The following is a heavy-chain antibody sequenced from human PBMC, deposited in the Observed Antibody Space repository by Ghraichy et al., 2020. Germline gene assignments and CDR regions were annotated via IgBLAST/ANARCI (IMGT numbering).Heavy chain of an antibody. Sequence: GESLNISCAAFGFTFSNSWIHWVRQAPGKGLVWVSRMNGDGSIITYADSVKGRFTISRDNAKNTLYLQMNSLRAEDTAVYYCARAGSYRFDYWGQGTLVIVSS. CDR2: MNGDGSII. V-gene: IGHV3-74*01. J-gene: IGHJ4*02. CDR3: ARAGSYRFDY. CDR1: GFTFSNSW. D-gene: IGHD1-26*01.